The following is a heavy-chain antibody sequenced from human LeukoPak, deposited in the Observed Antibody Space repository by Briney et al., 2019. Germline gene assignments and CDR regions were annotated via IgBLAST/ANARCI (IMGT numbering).Heavy chain of an antibody. CDR3: ARSGDGDMDV. Sequence: QPGGSLRLSCAASGFTFSNYWMHWVRQAPGKGLVWVSHIIGDGSSTNYADSVKGRFTISRGNAKNTLYLQMNSLRADDTAVYYCARSGDGDMDVWGKGTTVTVSS. V-gene: IGHV3-74*01. CDR2: IIGDGSST. D-gene: IGHD3-10*01. CDR1: GFTFSNYW. J-gene: IGHJ6*03.